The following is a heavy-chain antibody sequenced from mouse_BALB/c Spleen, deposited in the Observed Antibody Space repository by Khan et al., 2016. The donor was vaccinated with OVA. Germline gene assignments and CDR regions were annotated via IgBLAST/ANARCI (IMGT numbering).Heavy chain of an antibody. J-gene: IGHJ2*01. CDR1: GYTFTDYA. Sequence: QVQLQQSGPELVRPGVSVKISCKGSGYTFTDYAMYWVKQSHAKSLEWIGLISTYSGNTNYNQKFKGKATMTVAKSSSTAYMELARLTSEDSAIDYCARPAYDGYYDYWGQGTTLTVSS. D-gene: IGHD2-3*01. V-gene: IGHV1S137*01. CDR2: ISTYSGNT. CDR3: ARPAYDGYYDY.